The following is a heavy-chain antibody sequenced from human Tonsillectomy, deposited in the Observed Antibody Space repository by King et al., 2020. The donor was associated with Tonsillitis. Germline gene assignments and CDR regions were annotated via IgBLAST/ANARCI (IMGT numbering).Heavy chain of an antibody. CDR3: AREYWGAGDY. CDR1: GFAFSTYW. V-gene: IGHV3-74*01. J-gene: IGHJ4*02. Sequence: VQLVESGGGLIQPGGSLRLSCAASGFAFSTYWMFWVRQGPGKGLEWVSRISPDGTYIRYADSVMGRFTISRDNAKNTLFLQLSSLRVEDTAVYYCAREYWGAGDYWGQGTQVIVSS. CDR2: ISPDGTYI. D-gene: IGHD7-27*01.